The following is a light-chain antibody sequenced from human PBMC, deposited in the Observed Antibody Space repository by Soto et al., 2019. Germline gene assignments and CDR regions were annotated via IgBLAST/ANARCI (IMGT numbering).Light chain of an antibody. V-gene: IGKV3-11*01. CDR2: DAS. CDR3: QQRSNWPRLT. J-gene: IGKJ4*01. CDR1: QSVSSY. Sequence: EIVLTQSPATLCLSPGERATLSCRASQSVSSYLAWYQQKSGQAPRLLIYDASNRATGIPARFSGSGSGTDFTLTISSLEPEDFAVYYCQQRSNWPRLTFGGGTKVEIK.